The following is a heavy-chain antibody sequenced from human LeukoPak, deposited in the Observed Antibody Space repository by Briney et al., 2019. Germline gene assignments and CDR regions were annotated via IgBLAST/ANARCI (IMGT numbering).Heavy chain of an antibody. D-gene: IGHD3-10*01. CDR1: GFTFSSYW. CDR2: INSDGSST. V-gene: IGHV3-74*01. J-gene: IGHJ4*02. CDR3: ARALREVRGVMFFDY. Sequence: GGSLRLSCAASGFTFSSYWMHWVRQAPGKGLVWVSCINSDGSSTSYADSVKGRFTISRDNAKNTLYLQMNSLRAEDTAVYYCARALREVRGVMFFDYWGQGTLVTVSS.